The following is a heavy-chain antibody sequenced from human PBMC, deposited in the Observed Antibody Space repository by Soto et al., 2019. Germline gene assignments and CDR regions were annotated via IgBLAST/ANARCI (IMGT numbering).Heavy chain of an antibody. Sequence: LSLTCTVSGGSISSGDYYWSWIRQPPGKGLEWIGYIYYSGSTYYNPSLKSRVTISVDTSKNQFSLKLSSVTAADTAVYYCARGQYYGSGRSYYFDYWGQGTLVTVSS. CDR3: ARGQYYGSGRSYYFDY. CDR1: GGSISSGDYY. CDR2: IYYSGST. D-gene: IGHD3-10*01. J-gene: IGHJ4*02. V-gene: IGHV4-30-4*01.